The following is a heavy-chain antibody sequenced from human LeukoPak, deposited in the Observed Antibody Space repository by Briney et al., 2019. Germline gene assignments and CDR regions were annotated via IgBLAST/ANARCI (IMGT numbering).Heavy chain of an antibody. V-gene: IGHV3-66*02. Sequence: TGGSLRLSCAASGFTVSSNYMSWVRQAPGKGLEWVSVIYSGGSTYYADSVKGRFTISRDNSKNTLYLQMNSLGAEDTAVYYRARRRLYDFWSGYPGYYYYYYYMDVWGKGTTVTVSS. CDR2: IYSGGST. CDR1: GFTVSSNY. CDR3: ARRRLYDFWSGYPGYYYYYYYMDV. J-gene: IGHJ6*03. D-gene: IGHD3-3*01.